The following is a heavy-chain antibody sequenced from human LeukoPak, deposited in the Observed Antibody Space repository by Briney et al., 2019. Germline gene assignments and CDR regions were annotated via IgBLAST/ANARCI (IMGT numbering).Heavy chain of an antibody. V-gene: IGHV3-21*01. J-gene: IGHJ3*02. CDR1: GFTFSSYS. D-gene: IGHD6-13*01. CDR2: ISSSSSYI. Sequence: GGSLRLSCAASGFTFSSYSMNWVRQAPGKGLEWVSSISSSSSYIYYADSVKGRFTISRDNAKNSLYLQMNSLRAEDTAVYYCARYPFGIAAAGRRLVAFDIWGQGTMVTVSS. CDR3: ARYPFGIAAAGRRLVAFDI.